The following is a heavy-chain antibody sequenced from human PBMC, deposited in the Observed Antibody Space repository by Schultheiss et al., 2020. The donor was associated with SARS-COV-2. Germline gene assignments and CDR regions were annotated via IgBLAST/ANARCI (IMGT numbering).Heavy chain of an antibody. CDR2: ISGSGRNT. Sequence: GGSLRLSCEASGFTFSSYGMSWVRQAPVRGMEWVASISGSGRNTTYADSVWGRFTVARENSKNTVYLQMNSLRGDDTAVYYCAKSTAEAGLQSFDSWGQGNPVTVSS. CDR3: AKSTAEAGLQSFDS. V-gene: IGHV3-23*01. CDR1: GFTFSSYG. D-gene: IGHD6-13*01. J-gene: IGHJ4*02.